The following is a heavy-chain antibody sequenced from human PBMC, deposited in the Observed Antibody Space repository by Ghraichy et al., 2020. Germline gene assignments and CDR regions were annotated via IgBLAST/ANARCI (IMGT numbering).Heavy chain of an antibody. CDR2: ISWNSGSI. V-gene: IGHV3-9*01. J-gene: IGHJ3*02. Sequence: GGSLRLSCAASGFTFDDYAMHWVRQAPGKGLEWVSGISWNSGSIGYADSVKGRFTISRDNAKNSLYLQMNSLRAEDTALYYCAKDGKTEYYYDSSGSDDAFDIWGQGTMVTVSS. CDR1: GFTFDDYA. CDR3: AKDGKTEYYYDSSGSDDAFDI. D-gene: IGHD3-22*01.